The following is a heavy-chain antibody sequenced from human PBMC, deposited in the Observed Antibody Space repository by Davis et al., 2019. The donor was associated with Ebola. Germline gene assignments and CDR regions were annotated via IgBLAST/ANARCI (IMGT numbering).Heavy chain of an antibody. Sequence: GESLKISCAASGFTFSSYSMNWVRQAPGKGLEWVSSISSSSYIYYADSVKGRFTISRDNAKNSVYLQMNSLRAEDTAVYYCARDPTRTYYDFWSGSSDYYYGMDVWGQGTTVTVSS. CDR3: ARDPTRTYYDFWSGSSDYYYGMDV. V-gene: IGHV3-21*01. CDR1: GFTFSSYS. D-gene: IGHD3-3*01. CDR2: ISSSSYI. J-gene: IGHJ6*02.